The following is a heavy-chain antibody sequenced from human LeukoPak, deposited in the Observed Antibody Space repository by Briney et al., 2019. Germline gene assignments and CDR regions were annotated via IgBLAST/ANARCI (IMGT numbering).Heavy chain of an antibody. D-gene: IGHD2-8*01. V-gene: IGHV4-61*01. Sequence: PSETLSLTCTVSGGSISSSSYSWGWIRQPPGKGLEWIGYIYNSGNTNYNPSLKSRVTISLDTSKKQISLKLTSVTAADTAVYFCARETMGVDYWGPGILVTVSS. CDR2: IYNSGNT. J-gene: IGHJ4*02. CDR3: ARETMGVDY. CDR1: GGSISSSSYS.